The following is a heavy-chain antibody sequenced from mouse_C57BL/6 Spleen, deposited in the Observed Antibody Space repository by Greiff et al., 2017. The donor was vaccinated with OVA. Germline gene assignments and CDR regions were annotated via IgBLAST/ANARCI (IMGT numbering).Heavy chain of an antibody. J-gene: IGHJ4*01. D-gene: IGHD1-1*01. Sequence: QVQLQQSGPELVKPGASVKISCKASGYAFSSSWMNWVKQRPGKGLEWIGRIYPGDGDTNYNGKFKGKATLTADKSSSTAYMQLSSLTSEDSAVYFGAKGPYYGSSYDAMDYWGQGTSVTVSS. CDR2: IYPGDGDT. CDR3: AKGPYYGSSYDAMDY. V-gene: IGHV1-82*01. CDR1: GYAFSSSW.